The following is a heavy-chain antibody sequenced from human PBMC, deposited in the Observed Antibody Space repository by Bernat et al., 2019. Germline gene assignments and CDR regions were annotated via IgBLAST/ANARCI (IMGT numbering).Heavy chain of an antibody. CDR1: GFTFSSYS. CDR3: ARDPTNYYYYYGMDV. V-gene: IGHV3-21*01. CDR2: ISSSSSYI. Sequence: EVQLVESGGGLVKPGGSLRLSCAASGFTFSSYSMNWVRQAPGKGLEWVSSISSSSSYIYYADSVKGRFTISRDNAKNSLYLKMNSLRAEDTAVYYCARDPTNYYYYYGMDVWGQGTTVTVSS. J-gene: IGHJ6*02.